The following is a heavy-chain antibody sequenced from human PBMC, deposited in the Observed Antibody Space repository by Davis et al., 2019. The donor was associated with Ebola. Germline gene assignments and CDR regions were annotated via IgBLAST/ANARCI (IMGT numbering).Heavy chain of an antibody. CDR2: IYYSGST. V-gene: IGHV4-61*01. Sequence: SETLSLTCTVSGGSVSSGSYYWSWIRQPPGKGLEWIGYIYYSGSTNYNPSLKSRVTISVDTSKNQFSLKLSSVTAADTAVYYCAREPNGDYDAFDIWGQGTMVTVSS. CDR3: AREPNGDYDAFDI. CDR1: GGSVSSGSYY. D-gene: IGHD4-17*01. J-gene: IGHJ3*02.